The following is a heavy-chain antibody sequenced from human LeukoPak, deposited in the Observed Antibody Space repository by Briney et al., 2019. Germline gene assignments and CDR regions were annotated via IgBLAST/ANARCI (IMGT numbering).Heavy chain of an antibody. V-gene: IGHV3-23*01. D-gene: IGHD6-13*01. J-gene: IGHJ6*02. CDR2: ISGSGGST. CDR1: GFTFSSYA. Sequence: GGSLRLPCAASGFTFSSYAMSWVRQAPGKGLEWVSAISGSGGSTYYADSVKGRFTISRDNSKNTLYLQMNSLRAEDTAVYYCAKVVRQQLAQGGMDVWGQGTTVTVSS. CDR3: AKVVRQQLAQGGMDV.